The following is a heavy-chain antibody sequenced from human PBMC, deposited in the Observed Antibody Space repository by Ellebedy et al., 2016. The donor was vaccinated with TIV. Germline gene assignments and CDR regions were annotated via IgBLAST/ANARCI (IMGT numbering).Heavy chain of an antibody. CDR1: GGSFSGYY. J-gene: IGHJ3*02. V-gene: IGHV4-34*01. Sequence: SETLSLXXAVYGGSFSGYYWSWIRQPPGKGLEWIGEINHSGSTNYNPSLKSRVTISVDTSKNQFSLQLNSVTPEDTAVYYCASGGIAVDVDAFDIWGQGTMVTVSS. D-gene: IGHD6-19*01. CDR2: INHSGST. CDR3: ASGGIAVDVDAFDI.